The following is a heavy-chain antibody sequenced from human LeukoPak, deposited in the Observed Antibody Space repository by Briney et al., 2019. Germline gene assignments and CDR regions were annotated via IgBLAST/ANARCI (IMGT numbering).Heavy chain of an antibody. CDR2: IYYSGST. CDR1: GGSISSSSYY. CDR3: ARFDSGFGELSGNWFDP. J-gene: IGHJ5*02. V-gene: IGHV4-39*01. Sequence: PSETLSLTCTVSGGSISSSSYYWGWIRQPPGKGLEWIGSIYYSGSTYYNPSLKSRVTISVDTSKNQFSLKLSSVTAADTAVYYCARFDSGFGELSGNWFDPWGQGTLVTVSS. D-gene: IGHD3-10*01.